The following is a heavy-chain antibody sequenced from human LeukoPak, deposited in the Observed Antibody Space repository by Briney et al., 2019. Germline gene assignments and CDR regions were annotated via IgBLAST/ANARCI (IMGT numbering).Heavy chain of an antibody. J-gene: IGHJ4*02. CDR3: AKEDGYNGGEDY. Sequence: GGSLRLSCAASGFTFSSYAMSWVRQAPGKGLEWVSAISGSGGSTYYADSVKGRFTISRDNSENTLYLQMNSLRAGDTAVYYCAKEDGYNGGEDYWGQGTLVTVSS. CDR2: ISGSGGST. CDR1: GFTFSSYA. V-gene: IGHV3-23*01. D-gene: IGHD5-24*01.